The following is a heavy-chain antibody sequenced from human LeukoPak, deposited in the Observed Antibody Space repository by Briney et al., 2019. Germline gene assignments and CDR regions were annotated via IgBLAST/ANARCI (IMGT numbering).Heavy chain of an antibody. CDR1: GFTFSNYG. D-gene: IGHD5-12*01. J-gene: IGHJ6*02. CDR3: ARFGISEIVATPGQYYYGMDV. Sequence: GGSLRLSCAASGFTFSNYGMHWVRQAPGKGLEWVSSISSSSSYIYYADSVKGRFTISRDNAKNSLYLQMNSLRAEDTAVYYCARFGISEIVATPGQYYYGMDVWGQGTTVTVSS. CDR2: ISSSSSYI. V-gene: IGHV3-21*01.